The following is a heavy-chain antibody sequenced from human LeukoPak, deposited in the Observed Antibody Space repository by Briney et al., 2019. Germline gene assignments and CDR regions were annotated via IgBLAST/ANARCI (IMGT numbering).Heavy chain of an antibody. V-gene: IGHV3-23*01. CDR2: VSGSGGST. J-gene: IGHJ4*02. D-gene: IGHD3-10*01. Sequence: RGSLRLSCAASGFTFSSFAMSWVRQAPGKGLEWVSVVSGSGGSTYYADSVKGRFTISRDNAKNSLYLQMNSLRAEDTAVYYCARSSHYFGEYYFDYWGQGTLVTVSS. CDR1: GFTFSSFA. CDR3: ARSSHYFGEYYFDY.